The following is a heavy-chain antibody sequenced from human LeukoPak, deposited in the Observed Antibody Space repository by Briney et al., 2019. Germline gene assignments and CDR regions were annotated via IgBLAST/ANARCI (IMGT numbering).Heavy chain of an antibody. CDR2: INHSGST. J-gene: IGHJ4*02. Sequence: PSETLSLTCAVYGGSFSGYYWSWIRQPPGKGLEWIGEINHSGSTNYNPPFKSRVTISVDTSKNQFSLKLSSVTAADTAVYYCASVMYSSGWSDELYYFDYWGQGTLVTVSS. CDR1: GGSFSGYY. D-gene: IGHD6-19*01. V-gene: IGHV4-34*01. CDR3: ASVMYSSGWSDELYYFDY.